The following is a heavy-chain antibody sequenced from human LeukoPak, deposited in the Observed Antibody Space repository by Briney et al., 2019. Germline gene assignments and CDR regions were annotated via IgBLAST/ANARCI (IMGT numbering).Heavy chain of an antibody. Sequence: GGSLRLSCVASGFTFSSYAMSWVRQAPGKGLEWVSGISGSGVSGAGTYYADSVKGRFTISRDYSKNTLYLQMNSLRAEDTAVYYCTKDRWELPKRNYMDVWGKGTTVTASS. D-gene: IGHD1-26*01. J-gene: IGHJ6*03. CDR3: TKDRWELPKRNYMDV. V-gene: IGHV3-23*01. CDR2: ISGSGVSGAGT. CDR1: GFTFSSYA.